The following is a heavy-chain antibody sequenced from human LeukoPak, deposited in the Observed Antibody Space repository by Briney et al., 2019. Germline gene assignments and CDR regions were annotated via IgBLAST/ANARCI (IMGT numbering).Heavy chain of an antibody. D-gene: IGHD4-17*01. Sequence: SETLSLTCTVSGASISNNIYYWSWIRQPPGKGLEWIGYIYYSGSTNYNPSLKSRVTISVDTSKNQFSLKLSSVTAADTAVYYCARGGGYGDYGAYFDYWGQGTLVTVSS. CDR2: IYYSGST. V-gene: IGHV4-61*01. CDR3: ARGGGYGDYGAYFDY. J-gene: IGHJ4*02. CDR1: GASISNNIYY.